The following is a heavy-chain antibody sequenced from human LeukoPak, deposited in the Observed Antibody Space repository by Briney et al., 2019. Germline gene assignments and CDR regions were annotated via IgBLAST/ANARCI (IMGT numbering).Heavy chain of an antibody. Sequence: SETLSLTCAVSGGSISSSNWWSWVRQPPGKGLEWIGEIYHSGSTNYNPSLKSRVTISVDTSKNQFSLKLSSVTAADTAVYYCARDSPRITMIVGDAFDIWGQGTMVTVSS. CDR1: GGSISSSNW. CDR3: ARDSPRITMIVGDAFDI. V-gene: IGHV4-4*02. J-gene: IGHJ3*02. CDR2: IYHSGST. D-gene: IGHD3-22*01.